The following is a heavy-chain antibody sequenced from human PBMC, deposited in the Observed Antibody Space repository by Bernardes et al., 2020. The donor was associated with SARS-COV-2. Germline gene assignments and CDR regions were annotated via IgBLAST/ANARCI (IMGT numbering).Heavy chain of an antibody. D-gene: IGHD4-17*01. CDR2: ITASTTYI. CDR3: ARILRDNGFGSGYYDL. Sequence: GGSLRLSCAASGFNFSSYAMNWVPQAPGKGLQWVSSITASTTYIQYTDSVEGRFTVSRDNAKNSLYLEMTSLRAEDTAIYYCARILRDNGFGSGYYDLWGRGTLVTVSS. V-gene: IGHV3-21*01. J-gene: IGHJ2*01. CDR1: GFNFSSYA.